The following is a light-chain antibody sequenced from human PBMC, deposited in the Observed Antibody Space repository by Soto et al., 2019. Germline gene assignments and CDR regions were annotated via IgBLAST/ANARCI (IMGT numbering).Light chain of an antibody. CDR3: SSYTSSFSYV. CDR2: DVS. Sequence: QSVLTQPASGSGSPGQSITISCTGTSSDVGGYNYVSWYQQHPGKAPKLMIYDVSNRPSGVSNRFSGSKSGNTASLAISGLQAEDEADYYCSSYTSSFSYVFGTGTKVTVL. V-gene: IGLV2-14*01. CDR1: SSDVGGYNY. J-gene: IGLJ1*01.